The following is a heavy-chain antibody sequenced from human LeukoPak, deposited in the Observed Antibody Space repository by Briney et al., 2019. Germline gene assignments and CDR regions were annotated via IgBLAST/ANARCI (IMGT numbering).Heavy chain of an antibody. CDR2: IYTSGST. D-gene: IGHD3-10*01. CDR1: GGSISSDN. Sequence: SETLSLTCAVSGGSISSDNRSWVRQPAGKGLEWIGRIYTSGSTNYNPSLKSRVSISVDKSKKQFSLKLSSVTAADTAVYYCARGGTYDSGRYQHSTVNYWGQGTLVTVSS. J-gene: IGHJ4*02. V-gene: IGHV4-4*07. CDR3: ARGGTYDSGRYQHSTVNY.